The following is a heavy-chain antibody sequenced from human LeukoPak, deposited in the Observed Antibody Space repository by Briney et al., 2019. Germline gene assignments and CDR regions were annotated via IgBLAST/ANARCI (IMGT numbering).Heavy chain of an antibody. CDR3: ARDPRGTFSGRYFDY. Sequence: GGSLRLSCAASGFTFSSYGMHWVRQAPGKGLEWVAVIWYDGSNKYYADSVKGRFTISRDNSKNTLYLQMNSLRAEDTAVYYCARDPRGTFSGRYFDYWGQGTLVTVSS. CDR2: IWYDGSNK. J-gene: IGHJ4*02. V-gene: IGHV3-33*01. D-gene: IGHD3-10*01. CDR1: GFTFSSYG.